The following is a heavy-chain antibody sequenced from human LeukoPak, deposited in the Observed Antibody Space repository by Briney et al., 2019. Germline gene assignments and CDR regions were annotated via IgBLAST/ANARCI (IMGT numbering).Heavy chain of an antibody. CDR2: MNPNSGNT. CDR1: GYTFTSYD. V-gene: IGHV1-8*01. D-gene: IGHD3-22*01. Sequence: ASVKVSCKASGYTFTSYDINWVRQATGQGLEWMGWMNPNSGNTGYAQKFQGRVTMTTDTSTSTAYMELRSLRSDDTAVYYCARDSPGTYYYDSSGYGNWFDPWGQGTLVTVSS. J-gene: IGHJ5*02. CDR3: ARDSPGTYYYDSSGYGNWFDP.